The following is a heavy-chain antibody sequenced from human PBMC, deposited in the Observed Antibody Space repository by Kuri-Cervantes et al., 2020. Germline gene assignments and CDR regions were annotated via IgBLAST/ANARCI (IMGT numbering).Heavy chain of an antibody. J-gene: IGHJ2*01. D-gene: IGHD4-23*01. CDR1: GFTFSSYA. V-gene: IGHV3-23*01. Sequence: GGSLRLSCAASGFTFSSYAMSWVRQAPGKGLGWVSAISGSGGSTYYADSVKGRFTISRDNSKNTLYLQMNSLRAEDTAVYYCARGDYGDNRWGYFDLWGRGTLVTVSS. CDR3: ARGDYGDNRWGYFDL. CDR2: ISGSGGST.